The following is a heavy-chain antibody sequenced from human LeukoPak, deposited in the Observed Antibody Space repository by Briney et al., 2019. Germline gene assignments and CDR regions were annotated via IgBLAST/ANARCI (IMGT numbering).Heavy chain of an antibody. CDR1: GFTFSSYG. D-gene: IGHD3-22*01. J-gene: IGHJ4*02. CDR2: LWYDGSNK. V-gene: IGHV3-33*01. Sequence: GKSLRLSCAASGFTFSSYGMHWVHQAPGKGLEWVAVLWYDGSNKYYADSVKGLFTISRDNSKNTLYLQMNSLRVEDTAVYYCASLYDSSGPLDYWGQGTLVTVSS. CDR3: ASLYDSSGPLDY.